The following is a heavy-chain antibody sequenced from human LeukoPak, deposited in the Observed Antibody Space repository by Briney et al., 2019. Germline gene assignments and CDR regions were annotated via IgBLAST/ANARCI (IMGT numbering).Heavy chain of an antibody. V-gene: IGHV3-23*01. D-gene: IGHD3-10*01. CDR2: ISGSGGSK. CDR3: AKDDRITMVRGVVTGFDY. Sequence: GGSLRLSCAASGFTFSSYAMTWVRQAPGKGLEWVSAISGSGGSKYYADSVKGRFTISRDNSKNTLYLQMNSLRAEDTAVYYCAKDDRITMVRGVVTGFDYWGQGTPVTVSS. J-gene: IGHJ4*02. CDR1: GFTFSSYA.